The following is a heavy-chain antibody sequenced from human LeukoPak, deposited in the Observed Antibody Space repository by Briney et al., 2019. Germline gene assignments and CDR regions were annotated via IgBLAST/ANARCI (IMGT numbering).Heavy chain of an antibody. CDR2: IYHSGST. V-gene: IGHV4-38-2*02. J-gene: IGHJ3*02. D-gene: IGHD3-10*01. Sequence: SETLSLTCSVSGYSISSGYYWGWIRQPPGKGLECIGTIYHSGSTYYNPSLKSRVTISLDTSKNQFSLKLSSVTAADTAVYYCARAERSLGAGIWGQGTMVTVAS. CDR1: GYSISSGYY. CDR3: ARAERSLGAGI.